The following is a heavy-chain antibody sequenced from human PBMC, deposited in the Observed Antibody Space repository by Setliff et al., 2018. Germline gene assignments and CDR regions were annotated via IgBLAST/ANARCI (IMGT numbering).Heavy chain of an antibody. J-gene: IGHJ4*02. CDR2: INHSGST. Sequence: SETLSLICAVYGGSFSDYYWSWIRQSPGKGLEWIGEINHSGSTNYNPSLKTRVTISVDTSKNQFSLNLISVTAADTAVYYCAGSQGSGGYYSNSPYYFHYWGQGTLVTVSS. CDR3: AGSQGSGGYYSNSPYYFHY. V-gene: IGHV4-34*01. CDR1: GGSFSDYY. D-gene: IGHD3-10*01.